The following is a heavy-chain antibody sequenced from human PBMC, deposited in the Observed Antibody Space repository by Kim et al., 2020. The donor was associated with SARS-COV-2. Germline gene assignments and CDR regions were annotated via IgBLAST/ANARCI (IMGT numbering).Heavy chain of an antibody. CDR1: GFTFRNHA. J-gene: IGHJ6*02. Sequence: GGSLRLSCAASGFTFRNHAMTWVRQAPGKGLEWVSAISGSGDYTYYAVSVRGRFTISRDNYKNTLYLEMNSLRAEDTAVYYCAKDDTLSYGGRPFGMDVWGLGTTVIVSS. V-gene: IGHV3-23*01. CDR2: ISGSGDYT. D-gene: IGHD4-17*01. CDR3: AKDDTLSYGGRPFGMDV.